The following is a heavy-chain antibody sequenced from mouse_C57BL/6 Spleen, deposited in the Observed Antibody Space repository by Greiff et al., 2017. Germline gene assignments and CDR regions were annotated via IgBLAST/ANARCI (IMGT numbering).Heavy chain of an antibody. V-gene: IGHV1-42*01. CDR3: ASGYGNPYYLDY. D-gene: IGHD2-10*02. CDR1: GYSFTGYY. CDR2: INPSTGGT. J-gene: IGHJ2*01. Sequence: VQLQQSGPELVKPGASVKISCKASGYSFTGYYMNWVKQSPEKSLEWIGEINPSTGGTTYNQKFKAKATLTVDKSSSTAYMQLKSLTSEDSAVYYCASGYGNPYYLDYWGQGTTLTVSS.